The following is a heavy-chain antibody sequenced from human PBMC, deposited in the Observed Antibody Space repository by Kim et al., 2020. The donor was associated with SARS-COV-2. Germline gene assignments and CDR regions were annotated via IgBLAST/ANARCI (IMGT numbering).Heavy chain of an antibody. Sequence: GGSLRLSCAASGFTFSSYWMHWVRQAPGKGLVWVSRINSDGSSTSYADSVKGRFTISRDNAKNTLYLQMNSLRAEDTAVYYCARAPGGSGYVRVDYYYYGMDVWGPGTTVTVSS. D-gene: IGHD3-22*01. J-gene: IGHJ6*02. CDR3: ARAPGGSGYVRVDYYYYGMDV. CDR1: GFTFSSYW. CDR2: INSDGSST. V-gene: IGHV3-74*01.